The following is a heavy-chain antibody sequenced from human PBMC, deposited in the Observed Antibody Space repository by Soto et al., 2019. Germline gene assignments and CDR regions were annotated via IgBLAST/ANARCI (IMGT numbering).Heavy chain of an antibody. CDR3: ARIPNVGDIVSQGPLDAFDI. J-gene: IGHJ3*02. V-gene: IGHV2-70*11. Sequence: SGPTLVNPTQTLTLTCTFSGFSLSTSGMCVSWIRQPPGKALEWLARIDWDDDKYYSTSLKTRLTISKDTSKNQVVLTMTNMDPVDTATYYCARIPNVGDIVSQGPLDAFDIWGQGTMVTVSS. CDR1: GFSLSTSGMC. CDR2: IDWDDDK. D-gene: IGHD2-15*01.